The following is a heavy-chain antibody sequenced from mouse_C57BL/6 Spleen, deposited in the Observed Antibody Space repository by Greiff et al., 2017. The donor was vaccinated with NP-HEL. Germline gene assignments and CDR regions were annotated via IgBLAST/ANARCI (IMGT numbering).Heavy chain of an antibody. V-gene: IGHV1-4*01. CDR2: INPSSGFT. CDR1: GYTFTSYT. J-gene: IGHJ4*01. Sequence: VMLVESGAELARPGASVKLSCKASGYTFTSYTMPWVQQRPGQGLEWIGYINPSSGFTKYNQKFKDKATLTADKSSSNAYMRLSSLTSEDSAVYYCAIGIYGSPYAMDYWGQGTSVTVSS. D-gene: IGHD1-1*01. CDR3: AIGIYGSPYAMDY.